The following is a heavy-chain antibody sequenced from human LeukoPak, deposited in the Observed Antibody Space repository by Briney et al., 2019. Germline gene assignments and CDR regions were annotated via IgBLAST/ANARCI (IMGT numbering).Heavy chain of an antibody. CDR1: GGSISSGGYY. CDR2: IYYSGST. V-gene: IGHV4-31*03. J-gene: IGHJ4*02. Sequence: SETLSLTCTVSGGSISSGGYYWSWIRQHQGKGLEWIGYIYYSGSTYYNPSLKSRVTISVDTSKSQFSLKLSSVTAADTAVYYCARGLPYGDLGDYWGQGTLVTVSS. CDR3: ARGLPYGDLGDY. D-gene: IGHD4-17*01.